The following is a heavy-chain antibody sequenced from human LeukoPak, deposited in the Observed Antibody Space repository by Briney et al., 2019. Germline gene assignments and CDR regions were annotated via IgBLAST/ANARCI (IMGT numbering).Heavy chain of an antibody. CDR3: ARQQYCSGGSCYSADAFYI. D-gene: IGHD2-15*01. CDR1: GYSFTSYW. CDR2: IYPGDSDT. Sequence: GESLKISCKGSGYSFTSYWIGWVRQMPGKGLGRMGIIYPGDSDTRYSPSFQGQVTISADKSISTAYLQWSSLKASDTAMYYCARQQYCSGGSCYSADAFYIWGQGTMVTVSS. V-gene: IGHV5-51*01. J-gene: IGHJ3*02.